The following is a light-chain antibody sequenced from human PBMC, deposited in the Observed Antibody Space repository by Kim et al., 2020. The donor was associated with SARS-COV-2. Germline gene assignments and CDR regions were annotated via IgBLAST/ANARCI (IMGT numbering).Light chain of an antibody. J-gene: IGLJ2*01. CDR3: AAWDDNLNGVG. V-gene: IGLV1-44*01. CDR2: GYN. CDR1: FSSVGRNT. Sequence: GQRVTISCSGSFSSVGRNTVNWYQQLPGTAPKLLIFGYNQRPSGVPDRFSGSKSGTSASLAISGLQSEDEADYYCAAWDDNLNGVGFGGGTQLTVL.